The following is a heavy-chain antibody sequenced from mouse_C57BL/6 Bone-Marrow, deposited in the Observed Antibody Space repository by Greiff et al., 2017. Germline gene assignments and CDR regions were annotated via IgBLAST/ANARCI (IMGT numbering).Heavy chain of an antibody. J-gene: IGHJ1*03. CDR2: INPSSGYT. Sequence: QVQLQQSGAELARPGASVKMSCKASGYTFTSYTMHWVKQRPGQGLEWIGYINPSSGYTKYNQKFKDKATLTADKSSSTAYMQLSSLTSEDSAVXFCARWGLRRDYWYFDVWGTGTTVTVSS. V-gene: IGHV1-4*01. D-gene: IGHD2-2*01. CDR1: GYTFTSYT. CDR3: ARWGLRRDYWYFDV.